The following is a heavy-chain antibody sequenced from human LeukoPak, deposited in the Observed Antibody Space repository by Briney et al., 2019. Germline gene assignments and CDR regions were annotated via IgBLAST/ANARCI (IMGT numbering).Heavy chain of an antibody. CDR2: ISSSGSTI. D-gene: IGHD3-22*01. J-gene: IGHJ4*02. Sequence: GGSLRLSCAASGFTFSDYYMSWIRQAPGKGLEWVSYISSSGSTIYYADSVKGRFTISRDNAKNSLYLQMNSLRAEDTAVYYCARDYYDSSGYYYVDCWGQGTLVTVSS. CDR1: GFTFSDYY. V-gene: IGHV3-11*01. CDR3: ARDYYDSSGYYYVDC.